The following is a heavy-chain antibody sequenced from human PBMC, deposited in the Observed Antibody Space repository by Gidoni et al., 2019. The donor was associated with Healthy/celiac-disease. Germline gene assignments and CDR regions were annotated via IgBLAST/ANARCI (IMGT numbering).Heavy chain of an antibody. CDR2: TRNKANSYTT. J-gene: IGHJ6*03. Sequence: EVQLVESGGGLVQPGGSLRLSCAASGFTFRDHYMDWVRQAPGKGLEWVGRTRNKANSYTTEYAASVKGRFTISRDDSKNSLYLQMNSLKTEDTAVYYCARAQWLRSAFYYYYYMDVWGKGTTVTVSS. CDR1: GFTFRDHY. CDR3: ARAQWLRSAFYYYYYMDV. D-gene: IGHD5-12*01. V-gene: IGHV3-72*01.